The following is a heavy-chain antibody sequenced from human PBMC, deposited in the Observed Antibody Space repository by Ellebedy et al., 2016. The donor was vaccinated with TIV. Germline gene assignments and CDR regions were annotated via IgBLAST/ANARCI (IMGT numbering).Heavy chain of an antibody. V-gene: IGHV1-24*01. J-gene: IGHJ5*02. Sequence: AASVQVSCKVSGYTLTELSMHWVRQAPGKGLEWMGGFDPEDGETIYAQKFQGRVTMTEDTSTDTAYMELSSLRSEGTGVYYCATAGGNTRYWLDPWGQGTLGTVSS. CDR2: FDPEDGET. D-gene: IGHD2-2*01. CDR1: GYTLTELS. CDR3: ATAGGNTRYWLDP.